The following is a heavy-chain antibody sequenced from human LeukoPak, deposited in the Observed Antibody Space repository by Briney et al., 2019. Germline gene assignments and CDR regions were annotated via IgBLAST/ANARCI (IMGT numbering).Heavy chain of an antibody. CDR1: GGSLSSYY. CDR2: IYYSGST. CDR3: ASFPGYIKPSDY. Sequence: SETLSLTCTVSGGSLSSYYWSWIRQPPGKGLEWIGYIYYSGSTNYNPSLKSRVTISVDTSKNQFSLKLSSVTAADTAVYYCASFPGYIKPSDYWGQGTLVTVSS. J-gene: IGHJ4*02. V-gene: IGHV4-59*01. D-gene: IGHD3-16*02.